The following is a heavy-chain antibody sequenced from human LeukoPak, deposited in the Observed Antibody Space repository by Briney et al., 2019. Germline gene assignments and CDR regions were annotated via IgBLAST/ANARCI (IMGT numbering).Heavy chain of an antibody. CDR1: GGSISSGGYS. D-gene: IGHD3-10*01. J-gene: IGHJ3*02. CDR3: ARVQEFGEENDAFDI. Sequence: SETLSLTCAVSGGSISSGGYSWSWIRQPPGKGLEWIGYIYHSGSTYYNPSLKSRVTISVDRSKNQFSLKLSSVTAADTAVYYCARVQEFGEENDAFDIWGQGTMVTVSS. CDR2: IYHSGST. V-gene: IGHV4-30-2*01.